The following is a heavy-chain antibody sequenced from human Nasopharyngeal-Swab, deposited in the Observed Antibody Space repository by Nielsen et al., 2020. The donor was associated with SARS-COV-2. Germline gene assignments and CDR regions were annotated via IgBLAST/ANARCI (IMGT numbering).Heavy chain of an antibody. D-gene: IGHD3-9*01. Sequence: VRQAPGKGLQHVSAITHRGISTYYADSVKGRLTISRDNSKNMVYLQMSSLRPEDTAVYFCVKDKGRLVYYMDGWGMGTTVTVSS. V-gene: IGHV3-64D*09. CDR2: ITHRGIST. CDR3: VKDKGRLVYYMDG. J-gene: IGHJ6*03.